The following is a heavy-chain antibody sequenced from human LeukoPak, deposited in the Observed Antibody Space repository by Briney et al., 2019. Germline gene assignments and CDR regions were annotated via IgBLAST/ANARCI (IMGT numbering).Heavy chain of an antibody. Sequence: KPGGSLRLSCAASGFTFSTYTMNWVRQAPGKGLEWVSSISSSGSSKYYADSLKGRFTISRDNAKNSLYLQMNSLRAEDTALYYCARMGYSSTLPDYWGQGTLVTVSS. J-gene: IGHJ4*02. V-gene: IGHV3-21*01. CDR1: GFTFSTYT. CDR3: ARMGYSSTLPDY. CDR2: ISSSGSSK. D-gene: IGHD6-13*01.